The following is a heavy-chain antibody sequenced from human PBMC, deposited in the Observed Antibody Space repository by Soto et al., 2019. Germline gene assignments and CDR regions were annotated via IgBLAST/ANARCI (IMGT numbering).Heavy chain of an antibody. D-gene: IGHD1-26*01. V-gene: IGHV4-4*02. Sequence: QVQLQESGPGLVKPSGTLSLTCAVSGGSISSSNWWSWVRQPPGKGLEWIGEIYHSGSTNYNPSLKCRAPXSXDXXKNPFSLKLSSVTAADTAVYYCARVSGSYYYGMDVWGQGTTVTVSS. CDR2: IYHSGST. CDR3: ARVSGSYYYGMDV. J-gene: IGHJ6*02. CDR1: GGSISSSNW.